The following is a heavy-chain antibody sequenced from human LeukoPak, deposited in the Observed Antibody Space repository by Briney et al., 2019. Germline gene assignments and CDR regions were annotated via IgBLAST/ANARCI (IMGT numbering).Heavy chain of an antibody. J-gene: IGHJ4*02. V-gene: IGHV3-66*01. CDR2: IYSGGST. D-gene: IGHD6-19*01. CDR3: AKDQTHLSYSSGWDY. CDR1: GFTVSSNY. Sequence: QTGGSLRLSCAASGFTVSSNYMSWVRQAPGKGLEWVSVIYSGGSTYYADSVKGRFTTSRDNSKNTLYLQMNSLRAEDTAVYYCAKDQTHLSYSSGWDYWGQGTLVTVSS.